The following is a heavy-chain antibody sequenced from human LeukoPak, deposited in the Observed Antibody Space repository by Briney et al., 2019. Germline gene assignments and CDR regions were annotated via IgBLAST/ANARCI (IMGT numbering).Heavy chain of an antibody. CDR1: GGSISSGSYY. Sequence: SETLSLTCTVSGGSISSGSYYWSWIRQPAGKGLEWIGRIYTSGSTNYNPSLKSRVTISVDTSKNQFSLKLSSVTAADTAVYYCARTEYHRLMGATNAFDIWGQGTMVTVSS. CDR2: IYTSGST. V-gene: IGHV4-61*02. CDR3: ARTEYHRLMGATNAFDI. J-gene: IGHJ3*02. D-gene: IGHD1-26*01.